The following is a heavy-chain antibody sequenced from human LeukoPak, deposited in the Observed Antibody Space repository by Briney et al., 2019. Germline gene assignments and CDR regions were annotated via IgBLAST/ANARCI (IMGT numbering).Heavy chain of an antibody. V-gene: IGHV3-30*02. CDR2: IRYDGNNK. Sequence: GGSLRLSCAASGFTFSTYGMHWVRQAPGKGLEWVAFIRYDGNNKFYADSVKGRFTISRDNSKNTLYLQVNSLRPEDTAVYYCARDRHVYYDILTGYASYFEYWGQGALVTVSS. J-gene: IGHJ4*02. D-gene: IGHD3-9*01. CDR1: GFTFSTYG. CDR3: ARDRHVYYDILTGYASYFEY.